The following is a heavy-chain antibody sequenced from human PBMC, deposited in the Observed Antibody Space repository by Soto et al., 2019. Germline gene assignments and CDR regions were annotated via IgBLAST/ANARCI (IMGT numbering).Heavy chain of an antibody. Sequence: ASCKASGYTFTGYYMHWVRQAPGQGLEWMGWINPNSGGTNYAQKFQGRVTMTRDTSISTAYMELSRLRSDDTAVYYCAREGVSRYGMDVWGQGATVTVSS. V-gene: IGHV1-2*02. CDR2: INPNSGGT. CDR1: GYTFTGYY. J-gene: IGHJ6*02. CDR3: AREGVSRYGMDV. D-gene: IGHD3-10*01.